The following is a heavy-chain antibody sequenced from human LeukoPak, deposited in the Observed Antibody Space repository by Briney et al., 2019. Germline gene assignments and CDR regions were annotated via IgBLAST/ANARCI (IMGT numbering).Heavy chain of an antibody. J-gene: IGHJ6*02. CDR1: GFTFSSYA. CDR2: ISGSGGST. V-gene: IGHV3-23*01. D-gene: IGHD3-10*01. CDR3: AKDENRARGLWSEDHSYGMDV. Sequence: GGSLRLSCAASGFTFSSYAMSWVRQAPGKGLEWVSAISGSGGSTYYADSVKGRFTISRDSSKNTLYLQMNSLRAEDTAIYYCAKDENRARGLWSEDHSYGMDVWGQGTTVTVSS.